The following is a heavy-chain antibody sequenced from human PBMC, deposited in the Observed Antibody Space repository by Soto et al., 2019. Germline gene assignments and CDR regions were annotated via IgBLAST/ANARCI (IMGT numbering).Heavy chain of an antibody. V-gene: IGHV2-26*01. CDR2: IFSNDEK. CDR1: GFSLSNPRMG. CDR3: ARGLRYCSGVNCHAWFDP. D-gene: IGHD2-15*01. J-gene: IGHJ5*02. Sequence: QVTLKESGPVLLKPTEPLTLTCTVSGFSLSNPRMGVSWIRQPPGKALEWLAHIFSNDEKSYSASLKTRLTISKDTSKSQVVLTMTNMDPVDTGTYYCARGLRYCSGVNCHAWFDPWGQGTLVTVSS.